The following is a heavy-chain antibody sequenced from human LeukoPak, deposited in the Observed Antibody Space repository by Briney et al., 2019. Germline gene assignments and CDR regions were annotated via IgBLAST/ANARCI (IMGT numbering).Heavy chain of an antibody. J-gene: IGHJ5*02. CDR3: ARGHCSSSSCAAGWFDP. V-gene: IGHV4-61*01. CDR2: ISSSGST. CDR1: CGSISSSSYY. D-gene: IGHD2-15*01. Sequence: SETLSLTCTVSCGSISSSSYYWSWIRQPPGTALEWIGYISSSGSTNYKSSLKSRVTISGDTSKNQFSLKLRSVTAADTAVYYCARGHCSSSSCAAGWFDPWGQGTLVTVSS.